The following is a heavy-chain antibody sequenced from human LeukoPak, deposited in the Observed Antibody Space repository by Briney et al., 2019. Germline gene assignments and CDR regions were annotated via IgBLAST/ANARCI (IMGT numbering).Heavy chain of an antibody. Sequence: SETLSLTCTVSGGSISSYYWSWIRQPPGKGLEWIGYIYYSGSTNYNPSLKSRVTISVDTSKNQFSLKLSSVTAADTAVYYCARAPYSSGSFFDYWGQGTLVTDSS. D-gene: IGHD6-19*01. CDR1: GGSISSYY. CDR3: ARAPYSSGSFFDY. CDR2: IYYSGST. V-gene: IGHV4-59*01. J-gene: IGHJ4*02.